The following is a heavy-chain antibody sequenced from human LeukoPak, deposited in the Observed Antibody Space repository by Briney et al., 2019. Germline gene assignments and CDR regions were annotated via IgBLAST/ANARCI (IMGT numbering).Heavy chain of an antibody. CDR3: ARDVPFGESCDY. V-gene: IGHV3-7*04. D-gene: IGHD3-10*01. Sequence: GGSLRLSRAASGFTFRQYWMSGVRQAPGKGLEWVANIKPDESEKYYVASVKGRFTISRDNAKNALYLQMDSLRVDDTAVYYCARDVPFGESCDYWGQGTLVTVSS. J-gene: IGHJ4*02. CDR2: IKPDESEK. CDR1: GFTFRQYW.